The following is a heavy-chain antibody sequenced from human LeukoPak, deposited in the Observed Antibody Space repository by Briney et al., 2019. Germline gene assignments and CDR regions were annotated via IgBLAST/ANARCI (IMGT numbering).Heavy chain of an antibody. Sequence: SQTLSLTCTVSGDSISSGDYYWSWIRQPPGKGLEWIGHIYYSGSTYYNPSLKSRVTISVDTSKNQFSLKLSSVTAADTAVYYCARVRGGYYNFDYWGQGTLVTVSS. CDR3: ARVRGGYYNFDY. CDR1: GDSISSGDYY. J-gene: IGHJ4*02. V-gene: IGHV4-30-4*01. D-gene: IGHD3-22*01. CDR2: IYYSGST.